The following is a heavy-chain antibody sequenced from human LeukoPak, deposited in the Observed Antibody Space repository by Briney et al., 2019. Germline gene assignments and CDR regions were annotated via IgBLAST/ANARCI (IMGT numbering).Heavy chain of an antibody. CDR2: IYYSGST. Sequence: SETLSLTCTVSGGPISSSTYYWGWIRQPPGKGLEWIGGIYYSGSTYYNPSLKSRVTISVDTSKNQFSLKLSSVTAANTAVYYCARERRDGYNYFDYWGQGTLVTVSS. CDR1: GGPISSSTYY. V-gene: IGHV4-39*02. CDR3: ARERRDGYNYFDY. D-gene: IGHD5-24*01. J-gene: IGHJ4*02.